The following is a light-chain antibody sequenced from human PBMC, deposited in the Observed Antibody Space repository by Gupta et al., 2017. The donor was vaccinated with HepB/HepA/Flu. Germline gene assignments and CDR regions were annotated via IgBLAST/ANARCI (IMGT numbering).Light chain of an antibody. CDR2: DAS. J-gene: IGKJ2*04. V-gene: IGKV3-11*01. CDR3: QQRSNWPLCS. Sequence: DIVSTQSPATLSLSPGERATLSCRASQSVSSYLAWYQQKPGQAPRLLIYDASNRATGIPARFSGSGSGTDFTLTISSLEPEDFAVYYCQQRSNWPLCSFGQGTKLEIK. CDR1: QSVSSY.